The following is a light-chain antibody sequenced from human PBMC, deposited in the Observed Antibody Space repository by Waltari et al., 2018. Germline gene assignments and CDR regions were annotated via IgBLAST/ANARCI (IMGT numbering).Light chain of an antibody. CDR3: CSYAGRSTSV. J-gene: IGLJ1*01. CDR1: SSDVGTYNL. Sequence: QSALTQPASVSGSPGQSITISCSGTSSDVGTYNLVSWFQQHPGRAPKLIIYDVTERPSGVSNRFSGSKSGDTASLTISGLQAEDEADYYCCSYAGRSTSVFGTGTKVTVL. CDR2: DVT. V-gene: IGLV2-23*02.